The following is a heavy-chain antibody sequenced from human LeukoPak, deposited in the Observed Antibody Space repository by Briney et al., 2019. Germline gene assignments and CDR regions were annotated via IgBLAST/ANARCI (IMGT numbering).Heavy chain of an antibody. CDR3: AGEFSSSCLDF. Sequence: GALVKVSCKASGFTFAGYYMHWVRQAPGQALEWIGIINPRGDSTSYAQNFQGRVSMTKDTSSSTLFMELRSLRSEDTAVYYCAGEFSSSCLDFWGLGTLVTVSS. CDR1: GFTFAGYY. D-gene: IGHD2-2*01. V-gene: IGHV1-46*01. J-gene: IGHJ4*02. CDR2: INPRGDST.